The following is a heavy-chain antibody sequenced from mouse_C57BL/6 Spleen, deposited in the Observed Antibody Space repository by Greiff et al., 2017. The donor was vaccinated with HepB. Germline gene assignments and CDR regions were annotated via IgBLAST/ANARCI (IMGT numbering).Heavy chain of an antibody. D-gene: IGHD2-1*01. Sequence: QVQLQQSGAELVKPGASVKLSCKASGYTFTSYWMHWVKQRPGQGLEWIGMIHPNSGSTNYNEKFKSKATLTVDKSSSTAYMQLSSLTSEDSAVYYCARKGLLDAMDYWGQGTSVTVSS. CDR2: IHPNSGST. V-gene: IGHV1-64*01. J-gene: IGHJ4*01. CDR3: ARKGLLDAMDY. CDR1: GYTFTSYW.